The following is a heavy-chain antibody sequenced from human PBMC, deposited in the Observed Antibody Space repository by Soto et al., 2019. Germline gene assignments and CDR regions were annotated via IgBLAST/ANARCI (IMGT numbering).Heavy chain of an antibody. J-gene: IGHJ4*02. CDR3: AGDSTDY. Sequence: PSETLSLTCAVSGGSLIDNYWSGIRQPPGKGPEWMGDINHNGSANYTPSLKSPVTISLDTSTNQSSLKLTSVTGADTGVYYCAGDSTDYWGQGTLVTVSS. V-gene: IGHV4-34*01. D-gene: IGHD2-2*01. CDR1: GGSLIDNY. CDR2: INHNGSA.